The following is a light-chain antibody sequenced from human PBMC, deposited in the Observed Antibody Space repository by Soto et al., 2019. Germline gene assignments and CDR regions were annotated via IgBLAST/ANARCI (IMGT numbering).Light chain of an antibody. J-gene: IGKJ1*01. V-gene: IGKV1-39*01. CDR2: GAS. CDR1: QGIGSY. CDR3: QQTASAPPCT. Sequence: DIQMTQSPTSLSASVGDRVTISCRASQGIGSYLSWYQQKPGKAPRLLISGASSVQSGVPPRFSGSGSATHFILTISSLRLEDSATYSCQQTASAPPCTFGQGTKLEIK.